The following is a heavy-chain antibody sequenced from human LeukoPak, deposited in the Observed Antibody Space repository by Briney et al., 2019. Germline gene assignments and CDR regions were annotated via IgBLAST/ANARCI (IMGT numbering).Heavy chain of an antibody. CDR1: GFTFSSYA. D-gene: IGHD3-9*01. V-gene: IGHV3-23*01. CDR3: AKDFDGYLPVYGIWFDP. Sequence: PGGSLRLSCAASGFTFSSYAMSWVRQPPGKGLEWVSSISGSGGTTYYADSVKGRFTISRDNSKNTLYLQMNRPRAEHTAVYYCAKDFDGYLPVYGIWFDPWGQGTLVTVSS. CDR2: ISGSGGTT. J-gene: IGHJ5*02.